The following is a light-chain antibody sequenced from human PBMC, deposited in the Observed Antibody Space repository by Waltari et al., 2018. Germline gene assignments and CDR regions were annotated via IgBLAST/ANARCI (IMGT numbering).Light chain of an antibody. CDR2: SAS. CDR1: QGIANY. Sequence: IQLTQSPSSLSASVGDRVTITCRASQGIANYLAWYQQEPGKAPKLLIHSASTFQSDVPKRFSGSGSGTDYTLTISSPQPEDHATYYGQQLNSFPRTFGQGPKLEIK. CDR3: QQLNSFPRT. V-gene: IGKV1-9*01. J-gene: IGKJ2*01.